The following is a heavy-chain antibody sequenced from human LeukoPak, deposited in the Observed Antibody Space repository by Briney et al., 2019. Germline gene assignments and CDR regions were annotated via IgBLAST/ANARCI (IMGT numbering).Heavy chain of an antibody. V-gene: IGHV3-30-3*01. D-gene: IGHD2-2*01. CDR3: AKGGVPVVSPAVN. CDR1: GFTFSSYA. J-gene: IGHJ4*02. Sequence: GGSLRLSCAASGFTFSSYAMHWVRQAPGKGLEWVAVISYDGSNKYYADSVKGRFTISRDNSKNTLYLQMNSLRAEDTAVYYCAKGGVPVVSPAVNWGQGTLVTVSS. CDR2: ISYDGSNK.